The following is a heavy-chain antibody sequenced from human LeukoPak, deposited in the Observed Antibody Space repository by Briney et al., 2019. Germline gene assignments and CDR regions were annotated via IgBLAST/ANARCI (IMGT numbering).Heavy chain of an antibody. Sequence: ASVKVSCKASGYTFTNYGINWVRQAPGQGLEWMGWINADNGNTNYPQKLQGRVTLTTDTTTSTAYMELRSLRSDNTAVYYCAQAGNSWQFEYWGQGTLVTASS. V-gene: IGHV1-18*01. J-gene: IGHJ4*02. CDR1: GYTFTNYG. CDR3: AQAGNSWQFEY. CDR2: INADNGNT. D-gene: IGHD6-13*01.